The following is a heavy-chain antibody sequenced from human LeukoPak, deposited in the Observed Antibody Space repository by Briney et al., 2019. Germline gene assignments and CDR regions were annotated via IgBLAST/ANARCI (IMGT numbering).Heavy chain of an antibody. J-gene: IGHJ4*02. CDR1: GFTFSSYW. CDR2: INSDGSST. V-gene: IGHV3-74*01. CDR3: ASGTAVAGTGVDY. Sequence: PGGSLRLSCAASGFTFSSYWMHWVRQAPGKGLEWVSCINSDGSSTSYADSVKGRFTISRDNAKYTLYLQMNSLRAEDTAVYYCASGTAVAGTGVDYWGQGTLVTVSS. D-gene: IGHD6-19*01.